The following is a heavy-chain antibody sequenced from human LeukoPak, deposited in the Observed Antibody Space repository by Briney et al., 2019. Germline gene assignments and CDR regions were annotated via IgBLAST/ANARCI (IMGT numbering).Heavy chain of an antibody. J-gene: IGHJ4*02. Sequence: SETLSLTCTVSGGSISSGGYYWSWIRQPPGKGLEWIGYIYQSGSTYYNPSLKSRVTISVDRSKNQFSLKLSSVTAADTAVYYCARDRCSSTSCFDYWGQGTLVTVSS. CDR1: GGSISSGGYY. D-gene: IGHD2-2*01. V-gene: IGHV4-30-2*01. CDR3: ARDRCSSTSCFDY. CDR2: IYQSGST.